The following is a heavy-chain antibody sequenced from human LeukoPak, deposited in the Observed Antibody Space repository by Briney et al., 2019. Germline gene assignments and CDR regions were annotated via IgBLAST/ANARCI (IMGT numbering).Heavy chain of an antibody. CDR3: ARDYLRGYYDSSGYFVT. Sequence: GASVKVSCKASGYTFTGYYMHWVRQAPGQGLEWMGRINPNSGGTNYAQKFQGRVTMTRDTSISTAYMELSRLRSDDTAVYYCARDYLRGYYDSSGYFVTWGQGTLVTVSP. CDR2: INPNSGGT. CDR1: GYTFTGYY. J-gene: IGHJ4*02. V-gene: IGHV1-2*06. D-gene: IGHD3-22*01.